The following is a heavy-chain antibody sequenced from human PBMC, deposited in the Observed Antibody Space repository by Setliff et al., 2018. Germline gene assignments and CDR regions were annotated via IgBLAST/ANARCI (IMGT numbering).Heavy chain of an antibody. J-gene: IGHJ4*02. V-gene: IGHV3-30*02. D-gene: IGHD3-9*01. CDR2: IRWGGTRK. CDR1: DFTFSSYG. CDR3: AKEIIEGLLSGLDF. Sequence: GGSLRLSCAASDFTFSSYGMHWVRQAPGKGLEWVAFIRWGGTRKDYADSVKGRFSISRDNSKNTLTLQMNSLRPDDTAVYYCAKEIIEGLLSGLDFWGQGTLVTVSS.